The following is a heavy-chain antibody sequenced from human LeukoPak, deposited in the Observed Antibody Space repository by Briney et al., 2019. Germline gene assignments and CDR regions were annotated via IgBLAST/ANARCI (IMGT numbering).Heavy chain of an antibody. D-gene: IGHD2-21*01. Sequence: SGTLSLTCTVSGGSISSYYWSWIRQPPGKGLEWIGYIYYSGSTNYNPSLKSRVTISVDTSKNQFSLKLSSVTAADTAVYYCARTGLWSFDYWGQGTLVTVSS. V-gene: IGHV4-59*08. CDR3: ARTGLWSFDY. J-gene: IGHJ4*02. CDR1: GGSISSYY. CDR2: IYYSGST.